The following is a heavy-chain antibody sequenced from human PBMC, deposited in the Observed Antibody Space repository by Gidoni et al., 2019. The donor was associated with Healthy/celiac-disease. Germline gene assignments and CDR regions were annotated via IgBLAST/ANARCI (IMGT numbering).Heavy chain of an antibody. V-gene: IGHV3-7*03. CDR3: ARLHYYGSGIEDY. D-gene: IGHD3-10*01. J-gene: IGHJ4*02. Sequence: KGLEWVANIKQDGSEKYYVDSVKGRFTISRDNAKNSLYLQMNSLRAEDTAVYYCARLHYYGSGIEDYWGQGTLVTVSS. CDR2: IKQDGSEK.